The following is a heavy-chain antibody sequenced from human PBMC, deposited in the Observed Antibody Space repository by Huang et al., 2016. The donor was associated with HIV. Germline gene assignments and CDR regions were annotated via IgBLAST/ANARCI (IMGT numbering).Heavy chain of an antibody. D-gene: IGHD3-22*01. CDR1: GYAFTSYY. Sequence: QVQLVQSGAEVKKPGASVKVSCKASGYAFTSYYMHWVRQAPGQGLEWMGIINPSEGSTSYAQKVQGRVTTTRDTSTNTVFMELSSLRSEDTAVYYCARDRDFYDSSGYWGFNYFDYWGQGTLVTVSS. J-gene: IGHJ4*02. CDR2: INPSEGST. CDR3: ARDRDFYDSSGYWGFNYFDY. V-gene: IGHV1-46*01.